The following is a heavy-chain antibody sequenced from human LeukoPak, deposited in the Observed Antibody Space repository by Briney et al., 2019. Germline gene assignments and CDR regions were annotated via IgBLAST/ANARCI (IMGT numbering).Heavy chain of an antibody. CDR3: ASFLYSGYEPNDAFDI. V-gene: IGHV1-69*05. CDR2: IIPIFGTA. Sequence: SVKVSCKASGGTLSSYAISGVRQAPAQGLAWMGGIIPIFGTANYAQKFQGRVTITTDESTSTAYMELSSLRSEDTAVYYCASFLYSGYEPNDAFDIWGQGTMVTVSS. D-gene: IGHD5-12*01. CDR1: GGTLSSYA. J-gene: IGHJ3*02.